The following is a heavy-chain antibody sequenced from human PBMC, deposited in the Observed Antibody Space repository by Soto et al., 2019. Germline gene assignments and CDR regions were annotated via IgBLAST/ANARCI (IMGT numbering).Heavy chain of an antibody. CDR1: GFTFDDYG. D-gene: IGHD4-17*01. J-gene: IGHJ6*03. Sequence: GGSLRLSCAASGFTFDDYGMSWVRQAPGKGLEWVSGINWNGGSTGYADSVKGRFTISRDNAKNSLYLQMNSLRAEDTALYHCARVIYGDYVGSYGYYYYMDVWGKGTTVTVSS. CDR2: INWNGGST. CDR3: ARVIYGDYVGSYGYYYYMDV. V-gene: IGHV3-20*01.